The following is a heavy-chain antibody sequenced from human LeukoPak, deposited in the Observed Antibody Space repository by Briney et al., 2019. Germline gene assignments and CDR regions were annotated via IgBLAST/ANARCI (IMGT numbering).Heavy chain of an antibody. Sequence: SVKVSCKASGGTFSSYAISWVRQAPRQGLEWMGRIIPILGIANYAQKFQGRVTITADKSTSTAYMELSSLRSEDTAVYYCAREWTYYDFWSGYGYYFDYWGQGTLVTVSS. D-gene: IGHD3-3*01. CDR1: GGTFSSYA. J-gene: IGHJ4*02. CDR3: AREWTYYDFWSGYGYYFDY. V-gene: IGHV1-69*04. CDR2: IIPILGIA.